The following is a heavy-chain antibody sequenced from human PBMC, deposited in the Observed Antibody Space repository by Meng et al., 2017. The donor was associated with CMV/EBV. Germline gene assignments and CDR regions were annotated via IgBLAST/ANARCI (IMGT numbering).Heavy chain of an antibody. CDR1: GFSFRLYG. D-gene: IGHD4-17*01. CDR2: ISSTSSYL. Sequence: GGSLRLSCEASGFSFRLYGMNWVRQAPGRGLEWVSSISSTSSYLYYADSVQGRFTISRDNAKNSLYLQMNSLRAEDTAVYFCAEGDYGERPVGAWGQGTLVTVSS. V-gene: IGHV3-21*01. CDR3: AEGDYGERPVGA. J-gene: IGHJ5*02.